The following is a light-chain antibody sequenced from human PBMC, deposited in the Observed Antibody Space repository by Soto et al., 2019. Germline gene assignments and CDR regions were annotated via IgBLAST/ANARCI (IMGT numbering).Light chain of an antibody. CDR2: GES. CDR1: QSISSNY. Sequence: EIVMTQSPAILSVSPGERATLSCRASQSISSNYLAWYQQKPGQAPRLLIYGESRRATGIPDRFSGSGSGTDFILAIRRLEPEDSAVYYCQQYGGSPSITFGQGTRLEIK. V-gene: IGKV3-20*01. CDR3: QQYGGSPSIT. J-gene: IGKJ5*01.